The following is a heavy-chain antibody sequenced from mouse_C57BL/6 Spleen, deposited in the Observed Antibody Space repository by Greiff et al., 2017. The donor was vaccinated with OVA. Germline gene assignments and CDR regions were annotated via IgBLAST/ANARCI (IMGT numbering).Heavy chain of an antibody. D-gene: IGHD2-5*01. J-gene: IGHJ4*01. Sequence: VQLQQSGPGLVQPSQSLSITCTVSGFSLTSYGVHWVRQSPGTGLEWLGVIWSGGSTDYNAAFISRLSISKDNSKSQVFFKMNRLQADDTAIYYRARNGYSNYAYAMDYWGQGTSVTVSS. V-gene: IGHV2-2*01. CDR2: IWSGGST. CDR3: ARNGYSNYAYAMDY. CDR1: GFSLTSYG.